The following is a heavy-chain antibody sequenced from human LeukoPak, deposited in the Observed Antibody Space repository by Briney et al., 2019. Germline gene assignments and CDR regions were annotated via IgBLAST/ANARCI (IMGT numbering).Heavy chain of an antibody. CDR3: ARGAHCSGGSCYLSWFDP. V-gene: IGHV4-30-2*01. J-gene: IGHJ5*02. CDR1: GGSISSGGYS. CDR2: IYHSGST. Sequence: SETLSLTCAVSGGSISSGGYSWSWIRQPPGKGLEWIAYIYHSGSTYYNPSLKSRVTISVDRSKNQFSLKLSSVTAADTAVYYCARGAHCSGGSCYLSWFDPWGQGTLVTVSS. D-gene: IGHD2-15*01.